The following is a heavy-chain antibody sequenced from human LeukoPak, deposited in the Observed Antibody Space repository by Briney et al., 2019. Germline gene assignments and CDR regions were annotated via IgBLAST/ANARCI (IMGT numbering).Heavy chain of an antibody. J-gene: IGHJ4*02. CDR2: ISAYNGNT. D-gene: IGHD3-10*01. CDR1: GYTFTSYG. CDR3: ARDWAGKITMVRGVIVDY. Sequence: ASVKVSCKASGYTFTSYGISWVRQAPGQGLEWMGWISAYNGNTNYAQKLQGRVTMTTDTSTSTAYMELRGLRSDDTAVYYCARDWAGKITMVRGVIVDYWGQGTLVTVSS. V-gene: IGHV1-18*01.